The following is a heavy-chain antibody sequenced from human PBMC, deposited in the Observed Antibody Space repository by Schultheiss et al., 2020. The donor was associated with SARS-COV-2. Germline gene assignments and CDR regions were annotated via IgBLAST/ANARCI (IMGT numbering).Heavy chain of an antibody. CDR3: AKEVEGYYYGSGGYFDY. Sequence: GGSLRLSCAASGFTFSSYWMSWVRQAPGKGLEWVANIKQDGSEKYYVDSVKGRFTISRDNSKNTLYLQMNSLRAEDTAVYYCAKEVEGYYYGSGGYFDYWGQGTLVTVSS. D-gene: IGHD3-10*01. CDR1: GFTFSSYW. J-gene: IGHJ4*02. V-gene: IGHV3-7*03. CDR2: IKQDGSEK.